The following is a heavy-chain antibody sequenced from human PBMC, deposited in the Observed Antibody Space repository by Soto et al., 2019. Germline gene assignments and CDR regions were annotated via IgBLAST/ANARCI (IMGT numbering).Heavy chain of an antibody. J-gene: IGHJ3*02. D-gene: IGHD3-22*01. Sequence: GASVKVSCKASGGTFSSYTISWVRQAPGQVLEWMGRTIPILDITDYAQKFQGRVSITADKSTTTAYMELSSLKFEDTAFYYCARGGDGSGSESVFDIWGQGAMVTVSS. CDR3: ARGGDGSGSESVFDI. V-gene: IGHV1-69*02. CDR2: TIPILDIT. CDR1: GGTFSSYT.